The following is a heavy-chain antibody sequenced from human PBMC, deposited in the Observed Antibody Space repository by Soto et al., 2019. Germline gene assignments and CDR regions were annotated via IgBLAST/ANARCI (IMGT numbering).Heavy chain of an antibody. J-gene: IGHJ6*02. CDR1: GGSISSGDYY. D-gene: IGHD5-12*01. Sequence: SETLSLTCTVSGGSISSGDYYWSWIRQPPGKGLEWIGYIYYSGSTYYNPSLKSRVTLSVDTSKNQFSLKLSSVTAADTAVYYCARDQIVATTEKNYYYYYGMDVWGQGTTVTVSS. CDR3: ARDQIVATTEKNYYYYYGMDV. CDR2: IYYSGST. V-gene: IGHV4-30-4*01.